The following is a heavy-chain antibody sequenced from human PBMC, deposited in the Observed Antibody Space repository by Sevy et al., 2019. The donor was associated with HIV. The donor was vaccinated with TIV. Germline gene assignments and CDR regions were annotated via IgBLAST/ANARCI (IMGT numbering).Heavy chain of an antibody. CDR2: INQNGSVT. CDR1: GFSLNSFW. D-gene: IGHD2-15*01. V-gene: IGHV3-7*04. CDR3: VRAVATNGSF. Sequence: GGSLRLSCAASGFSLNSFWLNWVRQTPGKGLEWVANINQNGSVTYYVDSMKGRFTISRDNSRNLLYLQMTSLRVEDTALYCCVRAVATNGSFWGQGTLVTVSS. J-gene: IGHJ4*02.